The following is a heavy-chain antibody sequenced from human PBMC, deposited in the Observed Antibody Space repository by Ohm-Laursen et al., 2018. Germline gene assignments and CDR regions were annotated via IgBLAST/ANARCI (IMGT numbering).Heavy chain of an antibody. CDR1: GFTFSAYG. J-gene: IGHJ6*02. Sequence: SLRLSCAASGFTFSAYGIHWVRQAPGKGLEWVAVIWYDGSNKYYADSVKGRFTISRDNSKNTLYLQMNSLRAEYTAVYYCASLKPPLYYYGMDVWGQGTTVTVSS. CDR2: IWYDGSNK. V-gene: IGHV3-33*01. CDR3: ASLKPPLYYYGMDV.